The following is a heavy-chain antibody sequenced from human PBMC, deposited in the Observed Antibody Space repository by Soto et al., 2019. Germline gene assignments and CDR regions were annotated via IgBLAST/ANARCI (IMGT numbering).Heavy chain of an antibody. CDR2: IYWDDDK. CDR3: AHSLRFLERLLFHV. D-gene: IGHD3-3*01. J-gene: IGHJ6*02. V-gene: IGHV2-5*02. CDR1: GFSLSTSGVG. Sequence: QITLKESGPTLVKPTQTLTLTCTFSGFSLSTSGVGVGWIRQPPGKALEWLALIYWDDDKRYSPSPKSRLTTXKXTXXNQVVLTMTNMDPVDTATYYCAHSLRFLERLLFHVWGQGTTVTVSS.